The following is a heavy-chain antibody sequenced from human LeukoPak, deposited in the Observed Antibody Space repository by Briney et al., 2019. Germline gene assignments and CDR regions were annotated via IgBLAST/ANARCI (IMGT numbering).Heavy chain of an antibody. CDR3: AKGGYYDSSGYYGY. Sequence: GGSLRLSCAASGFTFSSYAMSWVRQAPGKGLEWVSAISGSGGSTYYADSVKGRFTISRDNSKNTLYLQMNNLRAEDTAVYYCAKGGYYDSSGYYGYWGQGTLVTVSS. V-gene: IGHV3-23*01. J-gene: IGHJ4*02. D-gene: IGHD3-22*01. CDR1: GFTFSSYA. CDR2: ISGSGGST.